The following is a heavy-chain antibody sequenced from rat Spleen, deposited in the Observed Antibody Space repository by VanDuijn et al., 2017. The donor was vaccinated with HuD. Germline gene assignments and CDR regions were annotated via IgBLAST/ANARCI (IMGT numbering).Heavy chain of an antibody. CDR2: ISPSGGRT. CDR3: ARHNSGYGVMDA. J-gene: IGHJ4*01. CDR1: GINFSNYY. D-gene: IGHD4-3*01. V-gene: IGHV5-25*01. Sequence: EVQLVESGGGSVQPGRSMKLSCAASGINFSNYYMAWVRQAPTKGLEGVASISPSGGRTYYPDSVKGRFTIPRDNAKSTQYLQMDSLRSEDTATYYCARHNSGYGVMDAWGQGASVTVSS.